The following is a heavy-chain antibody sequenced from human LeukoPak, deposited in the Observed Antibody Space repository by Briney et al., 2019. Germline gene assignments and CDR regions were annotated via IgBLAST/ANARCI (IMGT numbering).Heavy chain of an antibody. CDR3: AREAKVLRNYYYYMDV. Sequence: GGSLRLSCGASGFTFSGYSMNWVRQAPGKGLEWVSSISTSSSTIYYADSVKGRFTISRDNAKNSLYLQMNSLRAEDTAVYYCAREAKVLRNYYYYMDVWGKGTTVTVSS. J-gene: IGHJ6*03. V-gene: IGHV3-48*01. CDR1: GFTFSGYS. D-gene: IGHD2-15*01. CDR2: ISTSSSTI.